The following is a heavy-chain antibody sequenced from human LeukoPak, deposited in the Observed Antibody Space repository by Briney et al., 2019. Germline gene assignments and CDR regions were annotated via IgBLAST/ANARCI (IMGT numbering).Heavy chain of an antibody. V-gene: IGHV3-9*01. J-gene: IGHJ3*02. CDR3: AKDSSVFHYGSGSSLVADAFDI. CDR1: GFTFDDYA. Sequence: PGGSLRLSCAASGFTFDDYAMHWVRHAPGKGLEWVSGISWNSGSIGYADSVKGRFTISRDNAKNSLYLQMNSLRAEDTALYYCAKDSSVFHYGSGSSLVADAFDIWGQGTMVTVSS. D-gene: IGHD3-10*01. CDR2: ISWNSGSI.